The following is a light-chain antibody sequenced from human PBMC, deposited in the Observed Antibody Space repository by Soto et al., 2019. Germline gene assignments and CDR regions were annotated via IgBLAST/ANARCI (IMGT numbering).Light chain of an antibody. CDR2: DVS. V-gene: IGLV2-11*02. Sequence: QSGLTQPRSVSGSTGQTVTISCTGTRSDTGRYNYVSWYQQHPGKAPKLMIYDVSKRPSGVPDRFSGSKSGNTDSMTISGLQAEDEADYYCCSYAGSYTYVFGTGTKVTVL. J-gene: IGLJ1*01. CDR3: CSYAGSYTYV. CDR1: RSDTGRYNY.